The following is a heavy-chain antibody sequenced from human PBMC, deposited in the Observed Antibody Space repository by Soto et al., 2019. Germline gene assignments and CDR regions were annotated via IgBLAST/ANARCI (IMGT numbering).Heavy chain of an antibody. CDR1: GGTFSSYA. CDR2: IIPIFDTA. Sequence: QVQLVQSGAEVKKPGSSVKVSCKASGGTFSSYAISWVRQAPGQGLEWMGGIIPIFDTANYAQKFQGRVTITADESTSTAYMELSSLRSEDTAVYYCARGGNEWLVKGGAFDYWGQGTLVTVSS. V-gene: IGHV1-69*01. CDR3: ARGGNEWLVKGGAFDY. J-gene: IGHJ4*02. D-gene: IGHD6-19*01.